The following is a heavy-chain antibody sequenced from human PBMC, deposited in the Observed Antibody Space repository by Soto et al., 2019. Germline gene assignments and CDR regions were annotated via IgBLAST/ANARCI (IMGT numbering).Heavy chain of an antibody. CDR3: ASGPGYCSGGSCRPSEYFRH. J-gene: IGHJ1*01. D-gene: IGHD2-15*01. CDR1: GVTFFNSG. Sequence: QVHLVQSGAEVKKPGSSVKVSCKASGVTFFNSGFSWVRQAPGQGLEGVGGILPTLHTTKYAQSFRGRVTVXAXEXXSTAYMELSSLRADDTAVYYCASGPGYCSGGSCRPSEYFRHWGQGTLLIVSS. CDR2: ILPTLHTT. V-gene: IGHV1-69*11.